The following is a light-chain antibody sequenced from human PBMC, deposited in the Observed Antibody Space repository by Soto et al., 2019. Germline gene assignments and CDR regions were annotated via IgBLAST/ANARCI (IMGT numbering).Light chain of an antibody. J-gene: IGLJ3*02. CDR1: NSDVGSYNL. CDR3: CSYAGGGTWV. V-gene: IGLV2-23*01. CDR2: EDP. Sequence: QSALSQPASVSGSPGQSFTIPCTGTNSDVGSYNLVSWYQQHPGKAPKLIFYEDPKRPSGVSARFSGSKSGNLASLIISGLQAEDEADYYCCSYAGGGTWVFGGGTKVTVL.